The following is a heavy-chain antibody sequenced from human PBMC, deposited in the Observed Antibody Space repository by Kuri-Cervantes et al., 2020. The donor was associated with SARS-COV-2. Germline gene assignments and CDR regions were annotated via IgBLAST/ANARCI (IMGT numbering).Heavy chain of an antibody. D-gene: IGHD5-18*01. CDR2: IYYSGST. Sequence: ESLKISCTVSGGSISSSSYYWGWIRQPPGKGLEWIGSIYYSGSTYYNPSLKSRVTISVDTSKNQFSLKLSSVTAADTAVYYCAKSRGYSYGYQTRYYYHMDVWGKGTTVTVSS. V-gene: IGHV4-39*01. CDR1: GGSISSSSYY. J-gene: IGHJ6*03. CDR3: AKSRGYSYGYQTRYYYHMDV.